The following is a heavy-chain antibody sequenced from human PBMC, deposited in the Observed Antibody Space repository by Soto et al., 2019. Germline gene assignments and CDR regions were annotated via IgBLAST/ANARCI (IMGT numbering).Heavy chain of an antibody. CDR1: GFTFSSYS. V-gene: IGHV3-21*01. CDR2: ISSSSSYI. Sequence: GSLRLSCAASGFTFSSYSMNWVRQAPGKGLEWVSSISSSSSYIYYADSVKGRFTISRDNAKNSLYLQMNSLRAEDTAVYYCATTRTGGYSYGSYFDYWGQGTLVTVSS. D-gene: IGHD5-18*01. CDR3: ATTRTGGYSYGSYFDY. J-gene: IGHJ4*02.